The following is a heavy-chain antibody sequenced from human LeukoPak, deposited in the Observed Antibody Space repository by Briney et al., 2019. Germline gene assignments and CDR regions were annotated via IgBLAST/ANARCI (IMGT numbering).Heavy chain of an antibody. J-gene: IGHJ4*02. V-gene: IGHV5-51*01. CDR1: GYSFTTYW. CDR2: ISPDDSDI. Sequence: GESLKISCKGSGYSFTTYWIGWVRQMPGRGLEWMGIISPDDSDIRYSPSLRGQVIISADKSISTAYLQWSSLKASDTAVYYCARHEGSGSYYSYWGQGTLVTVSS. D-gene: IGHD1-26*01. CDR3: ARHEGSGSYYSY.